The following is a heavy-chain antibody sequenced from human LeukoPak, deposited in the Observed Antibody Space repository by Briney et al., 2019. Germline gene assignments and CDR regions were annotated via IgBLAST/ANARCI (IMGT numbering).Heavy chain of an antibody. V-gene: IGHV4-59*12. CDR1: GGSISTYY. D-gene: IGHD5-18*01. J-gene: IGHJ6*03. CDR3: AREGRYRYGYNEYHLYMDI. Sequence: SETLSLTYTVSGGSISTYYWSWIRQSPGKGLEWIGYIYYDGSTNYNPSLKSRVTISVDTSKNQFSLKLSSVTAAETAVYYCAREGRYRYGYNEYHLYMDIWGKGTTVTVSS. CDR2: IYYDGST.